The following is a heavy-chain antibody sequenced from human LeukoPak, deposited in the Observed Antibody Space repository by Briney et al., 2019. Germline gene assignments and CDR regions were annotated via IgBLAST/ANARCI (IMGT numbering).Heavy chain of an antibody. D-gene: IGHD6-19*01. V-gene: IGHV3-23*01. Sequence: RSLRLSCAASGFTFSSYAMSWVRQAPGKGLGWVSAISGSGGSTYYADSVKGRFTISRDNSKNTLYLQMNSLRAEDTAVYYCAKDPPSKYSSGSYFDYWGQGTLVTVSS. CDR1: GFTFSSYA. CDR3: AKDPPSKYSSGSYFDY. CDR2: ISGSGGST. J-gene: IGHJ4*02.